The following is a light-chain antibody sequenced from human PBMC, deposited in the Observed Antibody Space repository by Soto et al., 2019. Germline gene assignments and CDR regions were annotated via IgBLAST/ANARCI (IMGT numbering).Light chain of an antibody. V-gene: IGLV1-47*01. J-gene: IGLJ1*01. Sequence: QSALTQPPSASGTPGQLVTISCSGGISNIGSNPVYWHQHLPGTAPKLLVYRNNQRPSGVPDRFSDSKSGTSAFSAISGLRSEDEADYYCAAWDDRLSAYVFGTGTKVTVL. CDR3: AAWDDRLSAYV. CDR2: RNN. CDR1: ISNIGSNP.